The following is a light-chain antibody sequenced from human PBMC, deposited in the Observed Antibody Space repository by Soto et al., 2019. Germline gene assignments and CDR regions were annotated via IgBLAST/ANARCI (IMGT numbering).Light chain of an antibody. CDR3: QAWDDTTGVV. V-gene: IGLV3-1*01. Sequence: SSELTQPPSVSVSPGQTASIPCSGDKLGDRYACWYQQKPGQSPVLVIYLDTKRPSGIPERFSGSNSGNTATLTISGTQAMDEDDYYCQAWDDTTGVVFGGGTKLTVL. CDR2: LDT. CDR1: KLGDRY. J-gene: IGLJ2*01.